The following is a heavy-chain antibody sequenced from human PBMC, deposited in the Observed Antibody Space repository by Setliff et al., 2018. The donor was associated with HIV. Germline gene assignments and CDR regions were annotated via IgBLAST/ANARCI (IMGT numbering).Heavy chain of an antibody. Sequence: SVKVSCKASGGTFRSHEISWVRQAPGQGLEWMGGIVPILNTGNYAPKFQGRVTSTADESTTTAYMELSSLRSEDTAVYYCARIPNHSSGFDYWGQGTPVTVSS. J-gene: IGHJ4*02. CDR3: ARIPNHSSGFDY. V-gene: IGHV1-69*13. CDR1: GGTFRSHE. D-gene: IGHD3-22*01. CDR2: IVPILNTG.